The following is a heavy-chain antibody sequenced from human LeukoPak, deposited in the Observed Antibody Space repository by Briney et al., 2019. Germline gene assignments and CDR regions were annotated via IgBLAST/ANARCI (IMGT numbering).Heavy chain of an antibody. D-gene: IGHD6-13*01. CDR3: ARDSIAAPHCYDY. CDR2: INPNSGGT. Sequence: GASVKVSCKASGYTFTDYYIHWVRQAPGQGLEWRGWINPNSGGTEYVQKFQGRVTMTSDSSVSAVYVELSSLRSDDTAVYYCARDSIAAPHCYDYWGQGTLVTVSS. J-gene: IGHJ4*02. V-gene: IGHV1-2*02. CDR1: GYTFTDYY.